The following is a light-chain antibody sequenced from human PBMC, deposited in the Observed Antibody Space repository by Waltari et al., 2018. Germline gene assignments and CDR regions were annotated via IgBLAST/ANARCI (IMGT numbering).Light chain of an antibody. Sequence: SFELTQPPSVSVSPGQTTTITCSGAILGHKNSCWYQQKPGQPPVLVIYEDNKRPSGIPERFSGSNSGNTATLTSSGTQSLDEADYYCQAWDSNTVFGGGTKLTVL. V-gene: IGLV3-1*01. CDR3: QAWDSNTV. CDR2: EDN. CDR1: ILGHKN. J-gene: IGLJ3*02.